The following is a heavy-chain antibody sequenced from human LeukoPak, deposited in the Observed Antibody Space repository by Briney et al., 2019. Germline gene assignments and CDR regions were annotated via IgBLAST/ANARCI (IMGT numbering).Heavy chain of an antibody. J-gene: IGHJ2*01. CDR2: INHSGST. CDR1: GGSFSGYY. V-gene: IGHV4-34*01. CDR3: ARVRTRLYCSSTSCRYWYFDL. Sequence: SETLSLTCAVYGGSFSGYYWSWIRQPPGKGLEWIGEINHSGSTNYYPSLKSRVTISVDTSKNQFSLKLSSVTAADTAVYYCARVRTRLYCSSTSCRYWYFDLWGRGTLVTVSS. D-gene: IGHD2-2*01.